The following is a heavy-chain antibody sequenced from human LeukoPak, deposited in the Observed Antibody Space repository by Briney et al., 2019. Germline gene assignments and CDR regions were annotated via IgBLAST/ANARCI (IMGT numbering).Heavy chain of an antibody. CDR1: GGTFSSYA. V-gene: IGHV1-2*02. Sequence: GASVKVSCEASGGTFSSYAISWVRQAPGQGLEWMGWINPNSGGTNYAQKFQGRVTMTRDTSISTAYMELSRLRSDDTAVYYCARDGDSYYYDSSGYPGIDYWGQGTLVTVSS. CDR2: INPNSGGT. D-gene: IGHD3-22*01. CDR3: ARDGDSYYYDSSGYPGIDY. J-gene: IGHJ4*02.